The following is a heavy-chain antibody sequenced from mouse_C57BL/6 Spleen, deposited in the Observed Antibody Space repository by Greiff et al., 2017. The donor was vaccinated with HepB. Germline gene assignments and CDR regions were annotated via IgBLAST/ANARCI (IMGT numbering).Heavy chain of an antibody. D-gene: IGHD2-3*01. J-gene: IGHJ2*01. V-gene: IGHV2-9-1*01. CDR3: ARIDDYYLWYFDY. Sequence: VQLVESGPGLVAPSQSLSITCTVSGFSLTSYSIRWVRQPPGKGLEWLGVIWTGGGTNYNSALKSRLSISKDNSKSQVFLKMNSLQTDDTARYYCARIDDYYLWYFDYWGQGTTLTVSS. CDR2: IWTGGGT. CDR1: GFSLTSYS.